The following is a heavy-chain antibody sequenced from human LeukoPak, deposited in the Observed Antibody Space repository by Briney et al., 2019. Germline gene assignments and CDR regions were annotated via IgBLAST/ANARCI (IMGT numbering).Heavy chain of an antibody. D-gene: IGHD5-12*01. CDR1: GFTFSSYA. Sequence: GGSLRLSCAASGFTFSSYAMHWVRQAPGKGLEWVAVISYDGSNKYYADSVKGRFTISRDNSKNTLYLQMNSLRVEDTAVYYCARESPRKTANQRDAGYSGYDSVGYYDYWGQGTLVTVSS. CDR2: ISYDGSNK. V-gene: IGHV3-30-3*01. J-gene: IGHJ4*02. CDR3: ARESPRKTANQRDAGYSGYDSVGYYDY.